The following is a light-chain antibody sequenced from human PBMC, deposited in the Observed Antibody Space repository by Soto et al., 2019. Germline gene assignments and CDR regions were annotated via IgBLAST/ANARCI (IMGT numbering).Light chain of an antibody. CDR2: GAS. J-gene: IGKJ1*01. V-gene: IGKV3-20*01. CDR3: QHYGSSGTWT. CDR1: QSVSSSY. Sequence: EIVLTQSPGTLSLSPGERATLSYRASQSVSSSYLAWYQQKPGQAPRLLIYGASSRATGIPDRFSASGSGTDFTLTISRLEPADFAVYYCQHYGSSGTWTFGQGTKVDI.